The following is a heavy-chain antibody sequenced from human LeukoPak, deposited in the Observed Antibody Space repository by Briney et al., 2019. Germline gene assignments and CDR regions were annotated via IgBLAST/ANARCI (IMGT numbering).Heavy chain of an antibody. CDR3: ARDFEAHDLRPIGY. V-gene: IGHV3-74*01. CDR1: GFIFNNYW. J-gene: IGHJ4*02. D-gene: IGHD3-3*01. Sequence: GGSLRLSCAASGFIFNNYWMHWVRQAPGKGLVWVSRINSDGSSRNYADSVKGRFTISRDNAKNTLYLQMNSLRAEDTAVYYCARDFEAHDLRPIGYWGQGTLVTVSS. CDR2: INSDGSSR.